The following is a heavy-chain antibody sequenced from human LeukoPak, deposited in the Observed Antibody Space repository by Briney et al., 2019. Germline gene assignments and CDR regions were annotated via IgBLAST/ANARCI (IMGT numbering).Heavy chain of an antibody. Sequence: PGGSLRLSCAASGFTFSSYSMNWVRQAPGKGLEWVSSISSSSYIYYADSVKGRFTISRDNSKSTVYLQMNSLRAEDTAVYYCSKDLTSDFGGDFDPWGQGTLVTVSS. CDR2: ISSSSYI. CDR3: SKDLTSDFGGDFDP. D-gene: IGHD3-10*01. J-gene: IGHJ5*02. CDR1: GFTFSSYS. V-gene: IGHV3-21*01.